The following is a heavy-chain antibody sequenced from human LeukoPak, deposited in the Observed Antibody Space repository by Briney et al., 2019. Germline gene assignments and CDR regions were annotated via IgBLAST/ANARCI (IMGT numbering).Heavy chain of an antibody. CDR2: IYYSGST. Sequence: SETLSLTCTVSGGSISSVSYYWGWIRQPPGKGLEWIGSIYYSGSTYYNPSLKSRVIISVDTSKNQFSLKLSSVTAADTAVYYCARVEKLASYYFDYWGQGTLVTVSS. J-gene: IGHJ4*02. V-gene: IGHV4-39*07. CDR3: ARVEKLASYYFDY. D-gene: IGHD6-13*01. CDR1: GGSISSVSYY.